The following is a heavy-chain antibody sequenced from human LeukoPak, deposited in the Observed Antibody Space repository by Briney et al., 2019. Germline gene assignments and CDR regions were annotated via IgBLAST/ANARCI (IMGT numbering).Heavy chain of an antibody. Sequence: SETLSLTCTVSGDSISPYYWSWIRQSPGKGLEWIGNIYHSGSTNFSPSLKRRVTMSVDKSKNQISLNLNSVTAADTAVYFCARGGYTYGSSRAFAFWGQGTLVTVSS. D-gene: IGHD5-18*01. CDR2: IYHSGST. V-gene: IGHV4-59*01. CDR3: ARGGYTYGSSRAFAF. CDR1: GDSISPYY. J-gene: IGHJ3*01.